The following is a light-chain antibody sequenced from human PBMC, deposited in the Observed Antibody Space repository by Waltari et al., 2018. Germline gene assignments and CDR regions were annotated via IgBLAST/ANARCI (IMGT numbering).Light chain of an antibody. V-gene: IGKV3-20*01. CDR1: QSVSSTY. J-gene: IGKJ4*01. CDR3: QQYVSSPLT. CDR2: GAS. Sequence: EIVFTQSPGTLSLSLGERATLSCRTSQSVSSTYIAWYQQKPGQTPRLLIYGASNRATGIPDRLSGSGSGTDFTITSSTLKPEESAVYYCQQYVSSPLTFGGGTKVEIK.